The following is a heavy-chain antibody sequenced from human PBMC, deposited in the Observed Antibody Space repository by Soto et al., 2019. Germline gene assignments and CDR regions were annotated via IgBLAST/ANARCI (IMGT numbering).Heavy chain of an antibody. Sequence: QITLKESGPTLVKPTQTLTLTCTFSGFSLSTSGVGVGWIRQPPGKALEWLALIYWDDDKRYSPSLKSRLTITNGTSKNQVVLTMTNMDPVDTATYYCAHITIFGQARYYFDYWGQGTLVTVSS. CDR2: IYWDDDK. D-gene: IGHD3-3*01. CDR1: GFSLSTSGVG. J-gene: IGHJ4*02. V-gene: IGHV2-5*02. CDR3: AHITIFGQARYYFDY.